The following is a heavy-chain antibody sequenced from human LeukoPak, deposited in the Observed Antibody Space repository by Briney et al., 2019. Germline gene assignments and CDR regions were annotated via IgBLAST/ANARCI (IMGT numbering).Heavy chain of an antibody. Sequence: GGSLRLSCAASGFTFSSYSMNWVRQAPGKGLEWVSYISSSSSTIYYADSVEGRFTISRDNAKNSLYLQMNSLTAEDTAVYYCARDRGPLDYWGQGTLVTVSS. CDR3: ARDRGPLDY. J-gene: IGHJ4*02. CDR1: GFTFSSYS. CDR2: ISSSSSTI. D-gene: IGHD5-12*01. V-gene: IGHV3-48*01.